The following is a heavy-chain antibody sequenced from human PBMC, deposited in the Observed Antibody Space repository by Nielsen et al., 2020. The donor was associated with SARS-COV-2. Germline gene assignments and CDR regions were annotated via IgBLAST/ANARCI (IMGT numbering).Heavy chain of an antibody. Sequence: SLKISCAASGFIFDDYAMYWVRQAPGKGLEWVSGVSSKNGSIGYADSVKGRFSISRDNAKNSLYLQMNGLRADDTALYYCAKDIKGRIYSAPDYWGQGTLVTVSS. V-gene: IGHV3-9*01. CDR1: GFIFDDYA. CDR2: VSSKNGSI. J-gene: IGHJ4*02. D-gene: IGHD6-6*01. CDR3: AKDIKGRIYSAPDY.